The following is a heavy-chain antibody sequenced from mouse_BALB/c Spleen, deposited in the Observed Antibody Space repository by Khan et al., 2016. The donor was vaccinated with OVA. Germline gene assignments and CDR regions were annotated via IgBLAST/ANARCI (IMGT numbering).Heavy chain of an antibody. CDR1: GFTFSDYG. J-gene: IGHJ4*01. Sequence: EVELVESGGGLVQPGGSRKLSCAASGFTFSDYGMAWVRQAPGKGPEWVAFISNLAYSIYYADTVTGRFTISRENAKNHLYLEMSSLRSEDTAMYYCARSWAMDYWGQGTSVTGSS. CDR2: ISNLAYSI. CDR3: ARSWAMDY. V-gene: IGHV5-15*02.